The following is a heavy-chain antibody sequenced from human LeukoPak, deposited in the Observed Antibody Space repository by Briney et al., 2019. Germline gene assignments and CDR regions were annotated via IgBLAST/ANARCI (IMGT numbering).Heavy chain of an antibody. Sequence: GESLKISCQASGYSFTSSWIGWARQLPGKGLEWMAIINPGDSDTRYSPSFQGQVTISADKSISIVYLQWGSLKASDTAMYYCARQPGAGWFDPWGQGTLVTVSS. J-gene: IGHJ5*02. D-gene: IGHD3-10*01. V-gene: IGHV5-51*01. CDR3: ARQPGAGWFDP. CDR1: GYSFTSSW. CDR2: INPGDSDT.